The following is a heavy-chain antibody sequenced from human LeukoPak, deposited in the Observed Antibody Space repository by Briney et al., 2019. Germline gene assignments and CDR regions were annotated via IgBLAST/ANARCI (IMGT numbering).Heavy chain of an antibody. J-gene: IGHJ1*01. Sequence: VASVKVSCKVSGYTLTELSMHWVRQAPGKGLEWMGGFDPEDGETIYAQKFQGRVTMTEDTSTDTAYMELSSLRSEDTAVYYCATGLVGATTTRGVEYFQHWGQGTLVTVSS. CDR2: FDPEDGET. CDR3: ATGLVGATTTRGVEYFQH. D-gene: IGHD1-26*01. CDR1: GYTLTELS. V-gene: IGHV1-24*01.